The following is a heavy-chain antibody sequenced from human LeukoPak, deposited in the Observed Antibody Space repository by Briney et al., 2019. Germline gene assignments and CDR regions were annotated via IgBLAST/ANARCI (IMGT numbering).Heavy chain of an antibody. D-gene: IGHD3-10*01. CDR2: INGSSGAT. V-gene: IGHV1-2*02. J-gene: IGHJ4*02. CDR1: GFTFTGHY. Sequence: ASVKVSCKASGFTFTGHYMHWVRQAPGQGLEWMGWINGSSGATNYARNFQDRVTLTRDTSISTVYMELSRLRIDDTAVYYCARDFSWGVDYWGQGTLVTVSS. CDR3: ARDFSWGVDY.